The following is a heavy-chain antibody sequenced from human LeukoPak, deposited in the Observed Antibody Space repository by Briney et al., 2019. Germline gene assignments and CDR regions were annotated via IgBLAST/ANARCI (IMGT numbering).Heavy chain of an antibody. V-gene: IGHV3-30*19. D-gene: IGHD1-26*01. CDR1: GFTFSSYG. CDR2: ISYDGSNK. Sequence: GGSLRLSCAASGFTFSSYGMHWVRQAPGKGLEWVAVISYDGSNKYYADSVKGRFTISRDNSKNTLYLQMNSLRAEDTAVYYCARDKGAQAFDYWGQGTLVTVSS. J-gene: IGHJ4*02. CDR3: ARDKGAQAFDY.